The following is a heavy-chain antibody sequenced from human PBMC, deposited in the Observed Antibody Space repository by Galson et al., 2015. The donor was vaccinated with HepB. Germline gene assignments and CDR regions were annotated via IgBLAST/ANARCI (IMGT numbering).Heavy chain of an antibody. D-gene: IGHD5-18*01. Sequence: SVKVSCKASGYTFTNYHMHWVRQAPGQGLEWMGIINPSGGSTSYAQKFQGRVTITRDTSASTAYMELSSLRSEDTAVYYCARDLYSWGTLFDYWGQGTLVTVSS. CDR3: ARDLYSWGTLFDY. V-gene: IGHV1-46*01. J-gene: IGHJ4*02. CDR1: GYTFTNYH. CDR2: INPSGGST.